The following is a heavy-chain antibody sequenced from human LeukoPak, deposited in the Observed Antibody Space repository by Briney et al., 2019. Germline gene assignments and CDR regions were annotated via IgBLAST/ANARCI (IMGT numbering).Heavy chain of an antibody. J-gene: IGHJ6*02. D-gene: IGHD4-23*01. CDR3: ARAQVTHNPVHWVHGMDV. CDR1: GGTFSSYA. Sequence: SVKVSCKASGGTFSSYAISWVRQAPGQGLEWMGGIIPIFGTANCAQKFQGRVTITADESTSTAYMELSSLRSEDTAVYYCARAQVTHNPVHWVHGMDVWGQGTTVTVSS. CDR2: IIPIFGTA. V-gene: IGHV1-69*13.